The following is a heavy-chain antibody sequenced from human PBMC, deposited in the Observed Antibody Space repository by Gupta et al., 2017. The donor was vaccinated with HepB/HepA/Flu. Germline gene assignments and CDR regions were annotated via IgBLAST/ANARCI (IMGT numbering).Heavy chain of an antibody. V-gene: IGHV1-69*01. CDR3: ARGRDTAMAPGASTYYYYYMDV. CDR1: GGTFSSYA. CDR2: IIPIFGTA. D-gene: IGHD5-18*01. J-gene: IGHJ6*03. Sequence: QVQLRQSGAEVKKPGSSVKVSCKASGGTFSSYAISWVRQAPGQGIEWMGGIIPIFGTANYAQKFQGRVTITADESTSTAYMELSSLRSEDTAVYDCARGRDTAMAPGASTYYYYYMDVWGKGTTVTVSS.